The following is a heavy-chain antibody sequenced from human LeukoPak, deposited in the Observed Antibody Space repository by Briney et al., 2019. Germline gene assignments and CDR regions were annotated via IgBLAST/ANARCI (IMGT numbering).Heavy chain of an antibody. Sequence: PSETLSLTCTVSGGSINSYYWSWIRLPPRKGLEWIGYIYYSGSTNYNPSLKSRVTISVDTSKNQFSLKLSSVTAADTAVYYCARHGSTYALRNWGQGTLVTVSS. CDR1: GGSINSYY. D-gene: IGHD2-2*01. CDR3: ARHGSTYALRN. J-gene: IGHJ4*02. V-gene: IGHV4-59*08. CDR2: IYYSGST.